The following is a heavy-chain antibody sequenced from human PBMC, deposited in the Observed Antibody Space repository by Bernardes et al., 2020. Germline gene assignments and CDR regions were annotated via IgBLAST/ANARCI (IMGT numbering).Heavy chain of an antibody. CDR3: ARVRVNYYDFWLGYYKGGYYYGMDV. CDR1: GYTFTSYD. Sequence: ASVKVSCKASGYTFTSYDINWVRQATGQGLAGMGWMNPNRGNTGYAQKFQGRVTMTRNTSLSTAYMELSSLRSEDTAVYYFARVRVNYYDFWLGYYKGGYYYGMDVWGQGTTVTVSS. V-gene: IGHV1-8*01. D-gene: IGHD3-3*01. J-gene: IGHJ6*02. CDR2: MNPNRGNT.